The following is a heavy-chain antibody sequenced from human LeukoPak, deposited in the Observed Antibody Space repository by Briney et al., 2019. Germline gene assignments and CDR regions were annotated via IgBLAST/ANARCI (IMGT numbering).Heavy chain of an antibody. Sequence: GGSLRLSCAASGFTFDDYAMHWVRQAPGKGLGWVSGISWNSGSIGYADSVKGRFTISRDNAKNSLYLQMNSLRAEDTALYYCAKETRYYYDSSGYPYGYFDYWGQGTLVTVSS. CDR3: AKETRYYYDSSGYPYGYFDY. CDR2: ISWNSGSI. V-gene: IGHV3-9*01. CDR1: GFTFDDYA. J-gene: IGHJ4*02. D-gene: IGHD3-22*01.